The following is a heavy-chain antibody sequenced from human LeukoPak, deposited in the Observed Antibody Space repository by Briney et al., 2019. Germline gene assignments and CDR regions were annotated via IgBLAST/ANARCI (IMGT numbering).Heavy chain of an antibody. CDR1: GYSFTDYY. CDR3: ARKSRIPKVRGDDAFDI. CDR2: INPNSGGT. D-gene: IGHD3-10*01. V-gene: IGHV1-2*02. Sequence: ASVKVSCKTSGYSFTDYYMHWVRQAPGQGLEWMGWINPNSGGTSSAQKFQGRVTMTRDTSITTAYMELRSLTSDDTAVYFCARKSRIPKVRGDDAFDIWGQGTMVTVSS. J-gene: IGHJ3*02.